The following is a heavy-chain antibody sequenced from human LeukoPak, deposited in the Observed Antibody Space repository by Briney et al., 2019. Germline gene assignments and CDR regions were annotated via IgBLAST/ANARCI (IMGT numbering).Heavy chain of an antibody. V-gene: IGHV3-23*01. D-gene: IGHD3-22*01. CDR1: GFTFSSHA. CDR2: ITGSGGNT. J-gene: IGHJ4*02. Sequence: GGSLRLPCAASGFTFSSHAMSWVRQAPGKGLEWVSTITGSGGNTYYADSVKGRFTISRDNSESTLYLQMNTLRAEDTALYYCAKRGYYYESSGYYYFDYWGQGSLVTVSS. CDR3: AKRGYYYESSGYYYFDY.